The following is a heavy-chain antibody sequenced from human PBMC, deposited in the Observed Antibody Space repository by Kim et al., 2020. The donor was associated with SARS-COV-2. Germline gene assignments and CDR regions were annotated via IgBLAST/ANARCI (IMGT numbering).Heavy chain of an antibody. J-gene: IGHJ6*02. CDR1: GFTVSSNY. D-gene: IGHD6-19*01. V-gene: IGHV3-66*01. CDR3: ARDYSSGWYGSYYYYYGMDV. Sequence: GGSLRLSCAASGFTVSSNYMSWVRQAPGKGLEWVSVIYSGGSTYYADSVKGRFTISRDNSKNTLYLQMNSLRAEDTAVYYCARDYSSGWYGSYYYYYGMDVWGQGTTVTVSS. CDR2: IYSGGST.